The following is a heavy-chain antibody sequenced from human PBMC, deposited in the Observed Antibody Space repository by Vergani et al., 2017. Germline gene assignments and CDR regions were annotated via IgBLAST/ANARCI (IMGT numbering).Heavy chain of an antibody. V-gene: IGHV4-4*02. Sequence: QVQLQESGPGLVKPSGTLSLTCAVSGGSISSSNWWSWVRQPPGKGLAWIGEIYHSGSTNYNPSLKSRVTISVDKSKNQFSLKLSSVTAADTAVYYCARGGVDFWSGSPEGYFDLWGRGTLVTVSS. CDR1: GGSISSSNW. CDR3: ARGGVDFWSGSPEGYFDL. CDR2: IYHSGST. D-gene: IGHD3-3*01. J-gene: IGHJ2*01.